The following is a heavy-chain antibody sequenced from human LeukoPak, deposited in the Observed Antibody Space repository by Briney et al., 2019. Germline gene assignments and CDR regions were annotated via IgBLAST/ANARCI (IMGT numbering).Heavy chain of an antibody. J-gene: IGHJ4*02. D-gene: IGHD3-10*01. V-gene: IGHV1-8*01. CDR3: ARLSQTPDYYTLGGYYYLGY. Sequence: ASVKISCKASRYTFNSYDINWVREAEGHGLEWMGWMNPNTGRTGYAQKFQGRITMTRDTSINTAYMELTNLRSEDTAIYYCARLSQTPDYYTLGGYYYLGYWGQGTPVTVSS. CDR1: RYTFNSYD. CDR2: MNPNTGRT.